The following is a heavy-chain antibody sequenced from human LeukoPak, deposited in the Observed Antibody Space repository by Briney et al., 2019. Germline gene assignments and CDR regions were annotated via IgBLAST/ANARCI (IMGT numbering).Heavy chain of an antibody. J-gene: IGHJ4*02. CDR1: GFTFSSYA. CDR2: ISYDGSNK. D-gene: IGHD3-3*01. Sequence: TGRSLRLSCAASGFTFSSYAMHWVRQAPGKGLEWVAIISYDGSNKYYADSVKGRFTISRDNSKNTLYLQMNSLRAEDTAVYYCARDDLERYYDFWSGLDYWGQGTLVTVSS. V-gene: IGHV3-30-3*01. CDR3: ARDDLERYYDFWSGLDY.